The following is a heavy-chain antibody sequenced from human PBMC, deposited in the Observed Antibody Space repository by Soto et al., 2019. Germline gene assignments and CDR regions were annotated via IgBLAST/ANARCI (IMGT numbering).Heavy chain of an antibody. D-gene: IGHD3-16*01. V-gene: IGHV3-21*06. J-gene: IGHJ4*01. CDR2: ISSSTTYI. Sequence: EVQLVESGGGLVKPGGSLRLSCAGSGFSLGSYSMSWVRQAPGKGLEWVSSISSSTTYIYYADSVKGRFTISRDNAQNAMYLQMNSLRVEDTAVYYCARDRGGDFPLDYWGHGTLVTVSS. CDR1: GFSLGSYS. CDR3: ARDRGGDFPLDY.